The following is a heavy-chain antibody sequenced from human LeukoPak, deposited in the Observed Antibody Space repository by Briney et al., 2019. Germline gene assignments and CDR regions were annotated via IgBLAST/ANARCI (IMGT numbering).Heavy chain of an antibody. D-gene: IGHD6-13*01. CDR3: ARDRSIAAASYFDY. CDR1: GGSISSYY. J-gene: IGHJ4*01. Sequence: SETLSLTCTVSGGSISSYYWSWIRQPPGEGLEWIGYIYYSGSTNYHPSLKSRVTISVDTSKNQFSLKLSSVTAADTAVYYCARDRSIAAASYFDYWGQGTPVTVAS. V-gene: IGHV4-59*13. CDR2: IYYSGST.